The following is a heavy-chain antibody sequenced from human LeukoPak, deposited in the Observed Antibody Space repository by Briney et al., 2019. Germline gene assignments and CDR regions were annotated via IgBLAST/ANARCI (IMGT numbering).Heavy chain of an antibody. J-gene: IGHJ6*03. V-gene: IGHV1-2*02. D-gene: IGHD3-22*01. CDR2: INPNSGGT. CDR3: ARGDYYDSSDYLYYYYYYYMDV. Sequence: ASVKVSCKASGYTFTGYYMHWVRQAPGQGLEWMGWINPNSGGTNYAQKFQGRVTMTRDTSISTAYMELSRLRSDDTAVYYCARGDYYDSSDYLYYYYYYYMDVWGKGTTVTVSS. CDR1: GYTFTGYY.